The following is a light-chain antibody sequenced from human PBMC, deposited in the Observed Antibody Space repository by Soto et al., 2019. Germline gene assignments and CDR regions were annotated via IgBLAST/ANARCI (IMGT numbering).Light chain of an antibody. CDR1: QTASNY. J-gene: IGKJ1*01. Sequence: DTPMSQSPSSLSASVGDRISITCRASQTASNYVNWYQQKPGKAPTLLISATSTLQSGVPSRFRGSGSGTDFPLTITSLQPEDFATYYCQQTYTTHRTFGQGTKVAIK. V-gene: IGKV1-39*01. CDR2: ATS. CDR3: QQTYTTHRT.